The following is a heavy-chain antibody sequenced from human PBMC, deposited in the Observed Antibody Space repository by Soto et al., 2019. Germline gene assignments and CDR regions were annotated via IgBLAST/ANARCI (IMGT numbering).Heavy chain of an antibody. V-gene: IGHV4-31*03. CDR3: ARVGFKWLRLSAFDI. J-gene: IGHJ3*02. CDR1: GGSISSGGYY. Sequence: QVQLQESGPGLVKPSQTLSLTCTVSGGSISSGGYYWSWSRQHPGKGLEWIGYNYYSGSTYYNPSLKSRVTISVDTSKNQFYLTLSSVTVADTAVYYCARVGFKWLRLSAFDIWGQGTMVTVSS. D-gene: IGHD5-12*01. CDR2: NYYSGST.